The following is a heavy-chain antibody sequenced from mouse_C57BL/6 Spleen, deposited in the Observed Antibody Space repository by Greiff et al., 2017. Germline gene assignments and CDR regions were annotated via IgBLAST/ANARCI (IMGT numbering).Heavy chain of an antibody. J-gene: IGHJ3*01. Sequence: VQLQQPGAELVMPGASVKLSCKASGYTFTSYWMHWVKQRPGQGLEWIGEIDPSDSYTNYNQKFKGKSTLTVDKSSSTAYMQLSSLTSEDSAVYYCARKDSNYGAWFAYWGQGTLVTVSA. V-gene: IGHV1-69*01. CDR1: GYTFTSYW. CDR3: ARKDSNYGAWFAY. CDR2: IDPSDSYT. D-gene: IGHD2-5*01.